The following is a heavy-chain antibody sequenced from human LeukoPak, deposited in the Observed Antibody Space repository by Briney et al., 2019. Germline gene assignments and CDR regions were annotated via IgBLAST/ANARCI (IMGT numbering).Heavy chain of an antibody. D-gene: IGHD6-19*01. J-gene: IGHJ4*02. Sequence: PGGSLRLSCAASGFTFSSYGMHWVRQAPGKGLEWVAVISYDGSNKYYADSVKGRFTISRDNSKNTLYLQMNSLRAEDTAVYYCARDRGWGSGWGLSFDYWGQGTLVTVSS. CDR1: GFTFSSYG. CDR2: ISYDGSNK. V-gene: IGHV3-30*03. CDR3: ARDRGWGSGWGLSFDY.